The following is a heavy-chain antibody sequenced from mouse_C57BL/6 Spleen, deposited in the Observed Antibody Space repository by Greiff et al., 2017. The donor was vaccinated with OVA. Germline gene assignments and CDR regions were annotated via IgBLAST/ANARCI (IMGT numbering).Heavy chain of an antibody. J-gene: IGHJ3*01. Sequence: VKLMESDAELVKPGASVKISCKVSGYTFTDHTIHWMKQRPEQGLEWIGYIYPRDGSTKYNEKFKGKATLTADKSSSTAYMQLNSLTSEDSAVYFCARDSIYYDYDEGFAYWGQGTLVTVSA. D-gene: IGHD2-4*01. V-gene: IGHV1-78*01. CDR2: IYPRDGST. CDR1: GYTFTDHT. CDR3: ARDSIYYDYDEGFAY.